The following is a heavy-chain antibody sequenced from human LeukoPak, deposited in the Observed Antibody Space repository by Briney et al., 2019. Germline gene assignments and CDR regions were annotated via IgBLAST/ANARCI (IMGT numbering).Heavy chain of an antibody. CDR2: IYYSGST. CDR1: GGSISSYY. V-gene: IGHV4-59*08. J-gene: IGHJ4*02. Sequence: SETLPLTCTDSGGSISSYYRSWMQQPPGKGLEWIGYIYYSGSTNYNPSLKSRVTISVDTSKNQFSLQLSSVTAADTAVYYCARQPKSSSSWYSLVYWGQGTLVTVSS. D-gene: IGHD6-13*01. CDR3: ARQPKSSSSWYSLVY.